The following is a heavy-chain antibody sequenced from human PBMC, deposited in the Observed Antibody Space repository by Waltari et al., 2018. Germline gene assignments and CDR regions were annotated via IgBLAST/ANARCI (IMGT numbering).Heavy chain of an antibody. V-gene: IGHV4-59*01. Sequence: TVSGGSISSYYWSWIRQPPGKGLEWIGYIYYSGSTNYNPSLKSRVTISVDTSKNQFSLKLSSVTAADTAVYYCARVTLYGSGSPHPYYYYGMDVWGQGTTVTVSS. CDR3: ARVTLYGSGSPHPYYYYGMDV. J-gene: IGHJ6*02. CDR2: IYYSGST. D-gene: IGHD3-10*01. CDR1: GGSISSYY.